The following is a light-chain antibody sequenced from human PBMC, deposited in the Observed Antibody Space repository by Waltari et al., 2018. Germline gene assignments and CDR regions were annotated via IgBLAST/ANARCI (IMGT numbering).Light chain of an antibody. J-gene: IGLJ2*01. CDR1: VLPKQF. CDR3: QSADKTGSHVV. CDR2: KDT. Sequence: SFVLTQPPSLSVSPGQTAKITCSADVLPKQFAYWYLQKHGQAPLLLLHKDTQRPSRVHERLSGSNSGTTVTLTIRGVQAEDEADYYCQSADKTGSHVVFGGGTKLTVL. V-gene: IGLV3-25*03.